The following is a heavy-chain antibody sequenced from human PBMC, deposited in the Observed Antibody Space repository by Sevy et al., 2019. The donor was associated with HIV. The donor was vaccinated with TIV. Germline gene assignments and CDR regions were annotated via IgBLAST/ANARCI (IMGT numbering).Heavy chain of an antibody. CDR1: GFTFSSYA. Sequence: GGSLRLSCAASGFTFSSYAMHWVRQAPGKGLEWVAVISYDGSNKYYADSVKGRFTISRDNSKNTLYLQMNSLRAEDTAVYYCARGARGSSGSYLDYWGQGTLVTVSS. J-gene: IGHJ4*02. CDR2: ISYDGSNK. D-gene: IGHD3-10*01. CDR3: ARGARGSSGSYLDY. V-gene: IGHV3-30*04.